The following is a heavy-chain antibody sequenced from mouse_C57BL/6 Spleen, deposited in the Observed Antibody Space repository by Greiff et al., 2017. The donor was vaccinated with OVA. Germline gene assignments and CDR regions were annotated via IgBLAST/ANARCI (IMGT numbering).Heavy chain of an antibody. V-gene: IGHV1-55*01. CDR2: IYPGSGST. CDR1: GYTFTSYW. D-gene: IGHD1-1*01. J-gene: IGHJ1*03. CDR3: ARWYYCGVVTRFFDV. Sequence: QVQLQQPGAELVKPGASVKMSCKASGYTFTSYWITWVKQRPGQGLEWIGDIYPGSGSTNYNEKFKSKATLTVDTSSSTAYMQLSSLTSEDSAVYYCARWYYCGVVTRFFDVWGTGTTVTVSS.